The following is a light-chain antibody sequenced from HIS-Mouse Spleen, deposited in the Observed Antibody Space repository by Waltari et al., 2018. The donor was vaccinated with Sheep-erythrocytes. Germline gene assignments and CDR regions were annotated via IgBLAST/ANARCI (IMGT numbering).Light chain of an antibody. J-gene: IGLJ1*01. CDR3: SSYTSSSTRV. CDR1: SSDVGGYNY. CDR2: EVS. V-gene: IGLV2-14*01. Sequence: QSALTQPASVSGSPGQSITISCTGTSSDVGGYNYVSWYQQHPGKAPKPMIYEVSNRPAGVANRCSGSKSGNTASLTISGLQAEDEADYYCSSYTSSSTRVFGTGTKVTVL.